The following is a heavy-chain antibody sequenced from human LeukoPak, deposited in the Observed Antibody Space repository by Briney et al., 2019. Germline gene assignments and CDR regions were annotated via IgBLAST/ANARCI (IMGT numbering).Heavy chain of an antibody. V-gene: IGHV4-59*12. CDR1: GGSIRSYH. D-gene: IGHD5-12*01. Sequence: ESSETLSLTCTVSGGSIRSYHWSWIRQPPGKRLEWIGYIYDSGSTNYNPSLKSRVTISIDTSKNQFSLKLSSVTAADTAVYYCAREFRYSGYDDAFDIWGQGTMVTVSS. J-gene: IGHJ3*02. CDR2: IYDSGST. CDR3: AREFRYSGYDDAFDI.